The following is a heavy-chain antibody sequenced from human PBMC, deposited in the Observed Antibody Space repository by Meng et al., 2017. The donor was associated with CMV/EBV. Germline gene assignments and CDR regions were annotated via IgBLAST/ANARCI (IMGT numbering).Heavy chain of an antibody. CDR1: GGSVSSGSYC. CDR2: IYYSGST. D-gene: IGHD4-11*01. Sequence: SETLSLTCTVSGGSVSSGSYCWSWIRQPPGKGLEWIGYIYYSGSTNYNPSLKSRVTISVDTSKNQFSLKLSSVTAADTAVYYCARMTTYYYYGMDVWGQGTTVTVSS. V-gene: IGHV4-61*01. CDR3: ARMTTYYYYGMDV. J-gene: IGHJ6*02.